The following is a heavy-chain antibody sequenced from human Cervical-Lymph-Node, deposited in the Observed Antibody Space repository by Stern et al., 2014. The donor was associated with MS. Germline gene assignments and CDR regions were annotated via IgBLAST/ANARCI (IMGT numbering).Heavy chain of an antibody. CDR2: ISSSSGSPT. CDR3: ARVQTTHKELRYFRKHYYDSYGMDV. D-gene: IGHD3-9*01. Sequence: VQLVQSGGDLVKPGGSLRLSCITSGFRFSDYYMSWIRQAPGKGLEWVSYISSSSGSPTHYADSVEGRFTISRDNAKNSLFMQMNNLRAEDTAVYYCARVQTTHKELRYFRKHYYDSYGMDVWGQGTTVTVSS. J-gene: IGHJ6*02. V-gene: IGHV3-11*01. CDR1: GFRFSDYY.